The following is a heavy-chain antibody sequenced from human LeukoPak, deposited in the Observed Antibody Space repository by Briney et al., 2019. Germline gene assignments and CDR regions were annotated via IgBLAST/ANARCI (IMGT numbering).Heavy chain of an antibody. CDR1: GFTFSDYY. CDR3: ARGDYDFWSGYVDAFDI. V-gene: IGHV3-11*01. Sequence: PGGSLRLSCAASGFTFSDYYMSRIRQAPGKGLEWVSYISSSGSTIYYADSVKGRFTISRDNAKNSLYLQMNSLRAEDTAVYYCARGDYDFWSGYVDAFDIWGQGTMVTVSS. J-gene: IGHJ3*02. D-gene: IGHD3-3*01. CDR2: ISSSGSTI.